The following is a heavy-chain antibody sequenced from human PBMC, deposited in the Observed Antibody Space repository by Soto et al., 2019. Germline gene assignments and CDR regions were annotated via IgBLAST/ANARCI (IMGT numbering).Heavy chain of an antibody. Sequence: QVQLQQWGAGLLKPSETLSLTCAVYGGSFSGYYWSWIRQPPGKGLEWIGEINHSGSTNYNPSRKSRVPISVDTSKNQFSLKLSSVTAADTAVYYCARGIKGAYGYYYYYGMDVWGQGTTVTVSS. CDR2: INHSGST. CDR1: GGSFSGYY. J-gene: IGHJ6*02. V-gene: IGHV4-34*01. CDR3: ARGIKGAYGYYYYYGMDV. D-gene: IGHD4-17*01.